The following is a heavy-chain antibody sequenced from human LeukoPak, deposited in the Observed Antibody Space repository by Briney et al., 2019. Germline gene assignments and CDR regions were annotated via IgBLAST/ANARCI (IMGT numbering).Heavy chain of an antibody. CDR1: GFTFSNYA. V-gene: IGHV3-23*01. Sequence: GGSLRLSCAASGFTFSNYAMGWVRQSPGKGLEWVSTISGSGGSTYYADSVKGRFTVSRDNSKSTLYLQMNSLRAEDTAVYYCAKDLSSSPEFYFDYWGQGTLVTVSS. CDR3: AKDLSSSPEFYFDY. CDR2: ISGSGGST. D-gene: IGHD6-19*01. J-gene: IGHJ4*02.